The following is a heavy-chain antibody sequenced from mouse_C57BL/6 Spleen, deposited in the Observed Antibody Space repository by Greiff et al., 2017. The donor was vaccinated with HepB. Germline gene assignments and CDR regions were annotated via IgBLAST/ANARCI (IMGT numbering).Heavy chain of an antibody. CDR3: ARSLWDWAFAY. CDR2: IYPGDGDT. Sequence: QVQLQQSGPELVKPGASVKISCKASGYAFSSSWMNWVKQRPGKGLEWIGRIYPGDGDTNYNGKFKGKATLTADKSSSTAYMQLSSLTSEDSAVYFCARSLWDWAFAYWGQGTLVTVSA. D-gene: IGHD4-1*01. CDR1: GYAFSSSW. V-gene: IGHV1-82*01. J-gene: IGHJ3*01.